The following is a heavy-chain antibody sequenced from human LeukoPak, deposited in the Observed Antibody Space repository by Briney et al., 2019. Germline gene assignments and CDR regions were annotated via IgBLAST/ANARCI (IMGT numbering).Heavy chain of an antibody. D-gene: IGHD3-3*01. CDR3: AREGNYDFWSGYYTVWEYYFDY. Sequence: GGSLRLSCAASGFTFSSYSMNWVRQAPGKGLEWVSSISSSSSYIYYANSVKGRFTISRDNAKNSLYLQMNSLRAEDTAVYYCAREGNYDFWSGYYTVWEYYFDYWGQGTLVTVS. CDR1: GFTFSSYS. CDR2: ISSSSSYI. J-gene: IGHJ4*02. V-gene: IGHV3-21*01.